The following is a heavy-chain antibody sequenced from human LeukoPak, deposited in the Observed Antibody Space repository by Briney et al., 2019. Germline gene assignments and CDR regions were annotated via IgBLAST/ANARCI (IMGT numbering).Heavy chain of an antibody. CDR1: GGSISSYY. CDR3: ARVSLNSYGGVFYFDY. V-gene: IGHV4-59*08. D-gene: IGHD4-23*01. Sequence: PSETLSLTCTVSGGSISSYYWSWIQQHPGKGLEWLGYIYYSGSTNYNPSLKSRVTISVDTSKNQFSLKLSSVTAADTAVYYCARVSLNSYGGVFYFDYWGQGTLVTVSS. CDR2: IYYSGST. J-gene: IGHJ4*02.